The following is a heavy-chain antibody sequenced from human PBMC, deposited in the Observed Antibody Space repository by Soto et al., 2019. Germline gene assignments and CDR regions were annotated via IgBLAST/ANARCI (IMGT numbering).Heavy chain of an antibody. J-gene: IGHJ1*01. CDR2: ISYDGSNK. CDR3: ARLGPPDGYNSAEYFQH. CDR1: GFTFSSYA. V-gene: IGHV3-30-3*01. Sequence: PGGSRRRSWAASGFTFSSYAMHWVRQAPGKGLEWVAVISYDGSNKYYADSVKGRFTISRDNSKNTLYLQMNSLRAEDTAVYYCARLGPPDGYNSAEYFQHWGQGTLVTVSS. D-gene: IGHD1-1*01.